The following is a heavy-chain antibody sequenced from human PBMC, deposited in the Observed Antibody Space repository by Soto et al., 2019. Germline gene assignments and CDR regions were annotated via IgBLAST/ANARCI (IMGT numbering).Heavy chain of an antibody. CDR1: GFIFTSYD. D-gene: IGHD4-4*01. Sequence: QVQLVESGGHVVQPGRSLRLSCAASGFIFTSYDMHWVRQAPGKGREGMALILHDGSAEYYADSVKGRFTISRDNSKNTLYLQMNSLTAEDTAVYYCARSRDGYSFYFYYGMDGWGQGTTVTVSS. J-gene: IGHJ6*02. CDR3: ARSRDGYSFYFYYGMDG. CDR2: ILHDGSAE. V-gene: IGHV3-30*03.